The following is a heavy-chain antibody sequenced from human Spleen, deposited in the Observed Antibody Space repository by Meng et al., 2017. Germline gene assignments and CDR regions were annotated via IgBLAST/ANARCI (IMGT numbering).Heavy chain of an antibody. CDR2: INLSGRT. CDR1: GGSASRYY. Sequence: QLWELGAGLLKTSETLSLTCGVDGGSASRYYVSWIRQPPGKGLEWIGEINLSGRTNYNPSLRSRLTLSVDTSQNHFSLKLTSVTAADTAVYYCARGMSYSDAAGAYWGQGTLVTVSS. D-gene: IGHD3-22*01. CDR3: ARGMSYSDAAGAY. V-gene: IGHV4-34*01. J-gene: IGHJ4*02.